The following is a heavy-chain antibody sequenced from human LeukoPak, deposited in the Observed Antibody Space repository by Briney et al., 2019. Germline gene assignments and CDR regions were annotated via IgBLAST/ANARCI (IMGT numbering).Heavy chain of an antibody. D-gene: IGHD4/OR15-4a*01. J-gene: IGHJ5*01. CDR1: NYSIVSGYY. CDR2: IYHSGNT. V-gene: IGHV4-38-2*02. Sequence: PSETLSLTCSVSNYSIVSGYYWGWIRQPPGKGLEWIGSIYHSGNTYYNPSLKSRVTISVDTSKNQFSLKLTSVTAADTAVYYCARHVLSNRSFDSWGQGTLVTVSS. CDR3: ARHVLSNRSFDS.